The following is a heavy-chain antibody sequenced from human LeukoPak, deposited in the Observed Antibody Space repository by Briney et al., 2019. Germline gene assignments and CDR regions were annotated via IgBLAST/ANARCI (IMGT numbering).Heavy chain of an antibody. CDR3: ARHDILTGYYPWWFDP. CDR1: GYSFTSYW. V-gene: IGHV5-10-1*01. J-gene: IGHJ5*02. D-gene: IGHD3-9*01. Sequence: GESLRISCKGSGYSFTSYWISWARQMPGKGLEWMGRIDPSDSYTNYSPSFQGHVTISADKSISTAYLQWSSLKASDTAMYYCARHDILTGYYPWWFDPWGQGTLVTVSS. CDR2: IDPSDSYT.